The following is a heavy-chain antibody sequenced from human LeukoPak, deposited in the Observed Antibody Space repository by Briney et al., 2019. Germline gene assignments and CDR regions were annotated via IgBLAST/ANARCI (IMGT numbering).Heavy chain of an antibody. CDR1: GYSISSGYY. V-gene: IGHV4-38-2*02. D-gene: IGHD3-22*01. CDR2: IYHSGST. J-gene: IGHJ3*02. CDR3: AKPPHYYDSSGTLLGGAFDI. Sequence: SETLSLTCTVSGYSISSGYYWGWIRQPPGKGLEWIGSIYHSGSTYYNPSLKSRVTISVDTSKNQFSLELSSVTAADTAVYYCAKPPHYYDSSGTLLGGAFDIWGQGTMVTVSS.